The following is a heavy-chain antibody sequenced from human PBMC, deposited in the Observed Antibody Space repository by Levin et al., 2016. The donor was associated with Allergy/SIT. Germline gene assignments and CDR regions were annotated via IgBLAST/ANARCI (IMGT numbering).Heavy chain of an antibody. Sequence: GGSLRLSCAASGFVFSGYTMSWVRQAPGKGLEGVAKMKEDGSEIYYVDSVKGRFTISRDNAKNSLYLQMNSLTVDDTAVYFCARGGKKRFDRWGQGTLVTVSS. CDR3: ARGGKKRFDR. CDR1: GFVFSGYT. CDR2: MKEDGSEI. J-gene: IGHJ5*02. D-gene: IGHD3-16*01. V-gene: IGHV3-7*03.